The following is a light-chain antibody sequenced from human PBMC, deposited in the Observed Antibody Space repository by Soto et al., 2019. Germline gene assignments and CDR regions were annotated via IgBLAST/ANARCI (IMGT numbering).Light chain of an antibody. V-gene: IGKV3-20*01. CDR1: QSVSSNY. Sequence: EIVLTQSPGTLSLSPGERATLSCRASQSVSSNYLAWYQQKPGQAPSLLIYDASSRATGIPDRFSGSGSGTDFTLTISRLEPEDFAFYYCQHYNNWPGTFGHGTKVEIK. J-gene: IGKJ1*01. CDR3: QHYNNWPGT. CDR2: DAS.